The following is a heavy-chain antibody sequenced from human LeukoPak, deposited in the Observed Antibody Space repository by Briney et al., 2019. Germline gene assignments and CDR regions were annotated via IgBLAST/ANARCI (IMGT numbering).Heavy chain of an antibody. CDR1: GFTFSSYA. Sequence: PGGSLRLSCAASGFTFSSYAMSWVRQAPGKGLEWVSAISGSGGSTYYADSVKGRFTISRDNSKNTLYLQMNSLRAEGTAVYYCAKALPSYSSGSRTFNAFDIWGQGTMVTVSS. CDR3: AKALPSYSSGSRTFNAFDI. J-gene: IGHJ3*02. D-gene: IGHD6-19*01. V-gene: IGHV3-23*01. CDR2: ISGSGGST.